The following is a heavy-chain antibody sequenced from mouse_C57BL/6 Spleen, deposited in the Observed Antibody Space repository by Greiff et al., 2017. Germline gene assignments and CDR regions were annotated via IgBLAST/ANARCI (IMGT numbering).Heavy chain of an antibody. CDR3: AKRNYDAMDY. V-gene: IGHV2-9*01. J-gene: IGHJ4*01. CDR1: GFSLTSYG. Sequence: VHLVESGPGLVAPSPCLSISCPVSGFSLTSYGVDWVRQPPGKGLEWLGVIWGGGSTNYNSALMSRLSISKDNSKSQVFLKMNSLQTDDTAMYYSAKRNYDAMDYWGQGTSVTVSS. CDR2: IWGGGST.